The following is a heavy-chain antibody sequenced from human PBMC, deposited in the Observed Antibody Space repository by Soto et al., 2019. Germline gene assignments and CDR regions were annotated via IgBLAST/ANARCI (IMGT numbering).Heavy chain of an antibody. CDR1: GGSISSGGYY. J-gene: IGHJ4*02. CDR3: ARAPQEMATISFDY. D-gene: IGHD5-12*01. Sequence: QVQLQESGPGLVKPSQTLSLTCTVSGGSISSGGYYWSWIRQHPGKGLEWIGYIYYSGSTYYNPSLKSRGTISVDTSKTQSSLKLSSVTAADTAVYYGARAPQEMATISFDYWGQGTLVTVSS. V-gene: IGHV4-31*03. CDR2: IYYSGST.